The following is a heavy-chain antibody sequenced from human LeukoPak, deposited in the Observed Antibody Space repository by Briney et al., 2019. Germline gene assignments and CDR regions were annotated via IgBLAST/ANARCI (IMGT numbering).Heavy chain of an antibody. V-gene: IGHV3-7*01. CDR2: IQQDGSEK. CDR3: ARDHAMAAYSDY. D-gene: IGHD2-2*01. CDR1: GFTFSSFW. J-gene: IGHJ4*02. Sequence: GGSLRLSCAASGFTFSSFWMSWVRQAPGKGLEWVANIQQDGSEKYYVDSVKGRFSISRDNSKNTLYLQMNSLRAEDTAVYYCARDHAMAAYSDYWGQGTLVTVSS.